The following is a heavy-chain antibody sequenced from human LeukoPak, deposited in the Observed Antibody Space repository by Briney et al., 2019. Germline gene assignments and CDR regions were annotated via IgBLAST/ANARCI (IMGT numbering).Heavy chain of an antibody. V-gene: IGHV4-39*07. J-gene: IGHJ4*02. CDR3: ARLPPYSSNWYFFDY. CDR1: GGSISSYY. D-gene: IGHD6-13*01. CDR2: IYYSGNT. Sequence: SETLSLTCTVSGGSISSYYWGWIRQPPGKGLEWIGSIYYSGNTYYNPSLKSRITISVDTSKNQFSLKLSSVTAADTAVYYCARLPPYSSNWYFFDYWGQGTLVTVSS.